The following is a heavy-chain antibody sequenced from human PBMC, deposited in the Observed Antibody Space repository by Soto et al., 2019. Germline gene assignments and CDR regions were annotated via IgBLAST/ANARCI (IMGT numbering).Heavy chain of an antibody. Sequence: GGSLRLSCAASGFTFSSSGMHWVRQAPGKGLQWVAVIWYDGSNEYYADSVKGRFTVSRDNSKNTLYLQMNSLTAEDTAVYYCAREGSTFYSYYYYYMDVWGKGTTVTVSS. D-gene: IGHD4-4*01. CDR1: GFTFSSSG. V-gene: IGHV3-33*01. CDR3: AREGSTFYSYYYYYMDV. J-gene: IGHJ6*03. CDR2: IWYDGSNE.